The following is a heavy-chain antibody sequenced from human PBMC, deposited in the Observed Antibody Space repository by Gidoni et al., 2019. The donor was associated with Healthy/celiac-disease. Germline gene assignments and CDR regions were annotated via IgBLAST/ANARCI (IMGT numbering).Heavy chain of an antibody. CDR1: GYTFTSFD. V-gene: IGHV1-8*01. J-gene: IGHJ4*02. CDR3: ARLRNYFGSSGYYY. Sequence: QVQLVQSGAEVKKPGAAVKVSCKVSGYTFTSFDFNWVRQATGQGLEWMGWMNPNSGNTGYAQKFQGRVTMTRNTSISTAYLELSSLRSEDTAVYYCARLRNYFGSSGYYYWGQGTLVTVSS. CDR2: MNPNSGNT. D-gene: IGHD3-22*01.